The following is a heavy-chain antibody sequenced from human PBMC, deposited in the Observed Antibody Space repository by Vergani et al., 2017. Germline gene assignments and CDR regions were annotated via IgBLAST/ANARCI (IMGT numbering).Heavy chain of an antibody. V-gene: IGHV3-9*01. J-gene: IGHJ4*02. CDR2: ISWNSGSI. D-gene: IGHD6-13*01. CDR1: GFTFDDYA. Sequence: VQLVESGGGLVKPGRSLRLSCAASGFTFDDYAMHWVRQAPGKGLEWVSGISWNSGSIGYADSVKGRFTISRDNAKNSLYLQMNSLRAEDTALYYCTKGLAAAPDYWGQGTLVTVSS. CDR3: TKGLAAAPDY.